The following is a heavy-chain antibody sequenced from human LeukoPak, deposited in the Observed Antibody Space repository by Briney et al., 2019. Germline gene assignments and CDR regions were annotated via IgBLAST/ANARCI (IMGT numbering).Heavy chain of an antibody. D-gene: IGHD3-10*01. J-gene: IGHJ4*02. CDR1: GYNFNTYW. CDR3: ARKYGSGSYPLEY. V-gene: IGHV5-51*01. Sequence: GESLKISCKGSGYNFNTYWIGWVRQMPGKGLEWMGIVYPGDSDTRYSPSFQGQVTISADKSISTAYLQWSSLRASDTAMYYCARKYGSGSYPLEYWGQGTLVTVSS. CDR2: VYPGDSDT.